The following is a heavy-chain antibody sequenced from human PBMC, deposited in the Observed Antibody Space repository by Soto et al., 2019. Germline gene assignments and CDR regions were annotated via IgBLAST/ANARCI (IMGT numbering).Heavy chain of an antibody. J-gene: IGHJ6*02. CDR2: ISNDGSNK. D-gene: IGHD2-15*01. CDR3: ARGGGGYYYYGMDV. V-gene: IGHV3-30*03. Sequence: GGSLRLSCAASGFTFSGYGMHWVRQAPGKGLEWVAVISNDGSNKYYADSVKGRFIISRDNSKNTLYLQMNSLRPEDTAVYYCARGGGGYYYYGMDVWGQGTTVTVSS. CDR1: GFTFSGYG.